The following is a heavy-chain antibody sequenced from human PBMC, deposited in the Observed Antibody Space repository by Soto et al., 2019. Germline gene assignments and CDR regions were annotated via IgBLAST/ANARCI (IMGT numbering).Heavy chain of an antibody. CDR2: INTSGGSP. CDR1: GYTFTIYY. V-gene: IGHV1-46*01. J-gene: IGHJ6*02. CDR3: ARGGRHSDYYYYYGMDV. D-gene: IGHD6-25*01. Sequence: ASVKVSCKAFGYTFTIYYIHWVRQAPGQGLEWMGVINTSGGSPTYAQKFQDRVTMTRDTSTSTVYMELSSLRSEDTAVYYCARGGRHSDYYYYYGMDVWGQGTTVTVSS.